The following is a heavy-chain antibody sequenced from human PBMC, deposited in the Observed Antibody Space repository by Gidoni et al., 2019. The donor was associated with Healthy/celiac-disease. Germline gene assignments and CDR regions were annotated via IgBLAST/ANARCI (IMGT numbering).Heavy chain of an antibody. CDR2: ISSSSSYI. J-gene: IGHJ4*02. D-gene: IGHD2-21*01. CDR3: ARGDGLFDY. Sequence: EVQLVESGGGLVKPGGSLRLSCAASGFTFSSYSMNWVRQAPGKGLEWVSSISSSSSYIDDADAVKGRFTISRYNAKNSLDLPMNSLRADDTALYYCARGDGLFDYWGQGTLVTVSS. CDR1: GFTFSSYS. V-gene: IGHV3-21*01.